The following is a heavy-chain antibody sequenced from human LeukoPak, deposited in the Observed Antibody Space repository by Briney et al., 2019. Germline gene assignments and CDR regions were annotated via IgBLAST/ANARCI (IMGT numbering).Heavy chain of an antibody. CDR3: AADLPYSNYGPLDY. CDR2: IVVGSGNT. CDR1: GFSFTTSA. Sequence: SVKVSCKASGFSFTTSAVQWVRQARGQRLEWIGWIVVGSGNTNYAQKFQERVTITRDMSTSTAYLELSSLRSEDTAVYFCAADLPYSNYGPLDYWGQGTLVTVSS. J-gene: IGHJ4*02. D-gene: IGHD4-11*01. V-gene: IGHV1-58*01.